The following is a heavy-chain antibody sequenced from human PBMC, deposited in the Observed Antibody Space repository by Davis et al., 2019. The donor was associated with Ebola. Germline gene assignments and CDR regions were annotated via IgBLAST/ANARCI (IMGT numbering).Heavy chain of an antibody. Sequence: KVSCKGSGYGFTNYWIGWVRQMPGKGLEWMGFIFPDDSDATYSPSFQGQVTFSVDKSIRTAYLHWNSLKASDTAMYYCARRGIVGANKYVDYWGQGTLVTVSS. CDR3: ARRGIVGANKYVDY. CDR2: IFPDDSDA. J-gene: IGHJ4*02. CDR1: GYGFTNYW. D-gene: IGHD1-26*01. V-gene: IGHV5-51*01.